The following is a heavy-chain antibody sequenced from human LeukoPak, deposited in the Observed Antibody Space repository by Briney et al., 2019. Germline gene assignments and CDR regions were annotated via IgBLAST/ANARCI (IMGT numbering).Heavy chain of an antibody. CDR1: GYTFTGYY. CDR3: ARASIAVGSYYFDY. J-gene: IGHJ4*02. V-gene: IGHV1-2*02. Sequence: ASVKVSCKASGYTFTGYYMHWVRQAPGQGLEWMGWINPNSGDTNYAQKFQGRVTMTRDTSISTAYMELSSLRSDDTAVHYCARASIAVGSYYFDYWGQGTLVTVSS. D-gene: IGHD6-19*01. CDR2: INPNSGDT.